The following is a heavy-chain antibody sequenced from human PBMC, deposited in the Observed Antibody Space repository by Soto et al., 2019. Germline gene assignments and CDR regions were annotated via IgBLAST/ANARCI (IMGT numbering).Heavy chain of an antibody. Sequence: QVQLVQSGAEVKKPGASVKISCKAIGYSFTSHYMHWVGQAPGKGHEWMGTIYPGGVNVAYAQKFQGRLTMTKDTSTSTVYMELTSLTSEDTALYYCARDQSLHDLVWWFDPWGQGTLVTVSS. J-gene: IGHJ5*02. CDR2: IYPGGVNV. V-gene: IGHV1-46*03. CDR3: ARDQSLHDLVWWFDP. D-gene: IGHD3-16*01. CDR1: GYSFTSHY.